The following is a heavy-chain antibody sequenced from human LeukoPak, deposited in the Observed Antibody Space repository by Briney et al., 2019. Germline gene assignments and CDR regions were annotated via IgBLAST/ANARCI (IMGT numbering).Heavy chain of an antibody. J-gene: IGHJ3*02. Sequence: ASVKVSCKASGYTFTSYAMHWVRPAPGQRLEWMGWINAGNGNTKYSQKFQGRVTITRDTSASTAYMELSSLRSEDTTVYYCASHPLTIFGVDTAQHDAFDIWGQGTMVTVSS. V-gene: IGHV1-3*01. CDR2: INAGNGNT. D-gene: IGHD3-3*01. CDR3: ASHPLTIFGVDTAQHDAFDI. CDR1: GYTFTSYA.